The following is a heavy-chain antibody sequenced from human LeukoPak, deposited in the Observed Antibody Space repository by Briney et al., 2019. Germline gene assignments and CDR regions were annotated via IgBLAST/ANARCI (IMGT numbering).Heavy chain of an antibody. CDR1: GFIFDDYG. D-gene: IGHD2-2*01. J-gene: IGHJ3*02. CDR2: INWNGGST. V-gene: IGHV3-20*04. CDR3: ARVRYCSSTSCYFSAFDI. Sequence: GGSLRLSCAASGFIFDDYGMSRVRQAPGKGLEWVSGINWNGGSTGYVDSVKGRFTISRDNAKNSLYLQMNSLRAEDTALYYCARVRYCSSTSCYFSAFDIWGQGTMVTVSS.